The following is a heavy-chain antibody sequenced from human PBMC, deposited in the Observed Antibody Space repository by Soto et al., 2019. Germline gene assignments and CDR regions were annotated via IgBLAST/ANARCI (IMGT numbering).Heavy chain of an antibody. J-gene: IGHJ6*02. D-gene: IGHD6-19*01. Sequence: EVQLVESGGGLVQPGGSLRLSCAASGFTFGSYWMTWVRQAPGKGLEWVANIKQDGSDKDYVDSVKGRFTISRDNAKNSLYLQMNSLRAEDTAVYWCARAPRWLVADSYYYGLDVWGQGTTVTVSS. V-gene: IGHV3-7*03. CDR2: IKQDGSDK. CDR3: ARAPRWLVADSYYYGLDV. CDR1: GFTFGSYW.